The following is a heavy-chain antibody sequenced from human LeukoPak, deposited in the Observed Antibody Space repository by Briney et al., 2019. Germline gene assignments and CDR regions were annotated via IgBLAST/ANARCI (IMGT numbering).Heavy chain of an antibody. V-gene: IGHV1-2*02. CDR3: AREYYYGSGNYYNQIDY. CDR2: INPNSGGT. J-gene: IGHJ4*02. D-gene: IGHD3-10*01. CDR1: GCTFTDYY. Sequence: ASVKVSCKASGCTFTDYYMHRVRLAPGQGREWMGGINPNSGGTNYGQKFQGRVTMTRDTSISTAYMAVSRLRSDDTAVYYCAREYYYGSGNYYNQIDYWGQGTLVTVSS.